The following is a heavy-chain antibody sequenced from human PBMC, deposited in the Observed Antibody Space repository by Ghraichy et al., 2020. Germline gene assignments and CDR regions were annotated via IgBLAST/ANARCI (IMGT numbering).Heavy chain of an antibody. D-gene: IGHD2-15*01. Sequence: GGSLRLSCAASGFTFSTYSMNWVRQAPGKGLEWVSSISSSSSYIYYADSVKGRFTISRDNAKNSLYLQMNSLRAEDTAVYYCARDPIYCSGGSCSGYFDYWGQGTLVTVSS. CDR1: GFTFSTYS. CDR3: ARDPIYCSGGSCSGYFDY. J-gene: IGHJ4*02. V-gene: IGHV3-21*01. CDR2: ISSSSSYI.